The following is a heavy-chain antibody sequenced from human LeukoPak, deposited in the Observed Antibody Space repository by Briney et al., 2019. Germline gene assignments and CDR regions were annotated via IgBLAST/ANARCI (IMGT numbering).Heavy chain of an antibody. J-gene: IGHJ4*02. CDR1: GYTFTGYG. CDR2: ISAYNGNT. Sequence: GASVRVSCKASGYTFTGYGISWVRQAPGQGLEWMGWISAYNGNTNYAQKLQGRVTMTTDTSTSTAYMELRSLRSDDTAVYYCARDPGGWFGTYFDYWGQGTLVTVSS. V-gene: IGHV1-18*01. D-gene: IGHD3-10*01. CDR3: ARDPGGWFGTYFDY.